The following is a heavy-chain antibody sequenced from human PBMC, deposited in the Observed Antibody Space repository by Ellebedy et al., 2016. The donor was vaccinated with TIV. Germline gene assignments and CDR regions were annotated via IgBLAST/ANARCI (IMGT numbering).Heavy chain of an antibody. CDR3: ARRGDHNWYFDY. CDR2: TYYRSKWYN. CDR1: GDSVSSNSAA. D-gene: IGHD1-14*01. Sequence: SQTLSLTXVISGDSVSSNSAAWNWIRQSPSRGLEWLGRTYYRSKWYNDYAVSVQSRITINPDTSKNQFSLQLNSVTPEDTAVYYCARRGDHNWYFDYWGRGILVTVSS. J-gene: IGHJ2*01. V-gene: IGHV6-1*01.